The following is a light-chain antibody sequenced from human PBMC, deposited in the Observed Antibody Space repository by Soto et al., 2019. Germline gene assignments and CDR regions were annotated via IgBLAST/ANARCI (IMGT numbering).Light chain of an antibody. CDR2: GAS. CDR1: HSVSSN. J-gene: IGKJ4*01. V-gene: IGKV3-20*01. Sequence: EIAAKMSPATLSVSPEERGPLSCRASHSVSSNLAWYQQRPGRAPRLLIYGASSRATGIPDRFSGSGSGTDFSLTISRLEPEDFAIYHCQLYGSSLTVGGGTKVDIK. CDR3: QLYGSSLT.